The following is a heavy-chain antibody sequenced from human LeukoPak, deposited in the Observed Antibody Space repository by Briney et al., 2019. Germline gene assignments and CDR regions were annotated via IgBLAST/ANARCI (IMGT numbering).Heavy chain of an antibody. D-gene: IGHD3-16*02. V-gene: IGHV1-2*02. Sequence: GASVKVSCKASGYTFTGYYMHWVRQAPGQGLEWVGRINPHSGGTNYAQKFQGRVTMTRDTSISTAYMDLSSLRSDDTAVYYCARESVPVIAIPRGLKYWGQGTLVTVSS. J-gene: IGHJ4*02. CDR3: ARESVPVIAIPRGLKY. CDR2: INPHSGGT. CDR1: GYTFTGYY.